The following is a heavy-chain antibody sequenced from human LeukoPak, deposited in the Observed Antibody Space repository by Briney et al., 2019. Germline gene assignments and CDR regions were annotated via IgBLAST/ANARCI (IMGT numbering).Heavy chain of an antibody. CDR3: ARDTYDYVWGSPDAFDI. CDR1: GFTFSSYA. V-gene: IGHV3-23*01. J-gene: IGHJ3*02. Sequence: PGGSLRLSCAASGFTFSSYAMSWVRQAPGKGLEWVSAISGSGGSTYYADSVKGRFTISRDNAKNSLYLQMNSLRAEDTAVYYCARDTYDYVWGSPDAFDIWGQGTMVTVSS. D-gene: IGHD3-16*01. CDR2: ISGSGGST.